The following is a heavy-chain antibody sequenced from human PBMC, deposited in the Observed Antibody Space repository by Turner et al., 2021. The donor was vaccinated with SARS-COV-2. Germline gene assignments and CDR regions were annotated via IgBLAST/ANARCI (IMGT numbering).Heavy chain of an antibody. V-gene: IGHV3-30-3*01. Sequence: QVQLVESGGGVVQPGRSLRRSSAASGFTFSSYTMHWVRQAPGKGLEWVAVISYDGSNKYYADSVKSLFTISRDNSKNTLYLQMNSLIAEDTAVYYCARAFPISSSWYDYYYYYYVMYVLGQGTTVTVSS. CDR3: ARAFPISSSWYDYYYYYYVMYV. CDR1: GFTFSSYT. D-gene: IGHD6-13*01. CDR2: ISYDGSNK. J-gene: IGHJ6*02.